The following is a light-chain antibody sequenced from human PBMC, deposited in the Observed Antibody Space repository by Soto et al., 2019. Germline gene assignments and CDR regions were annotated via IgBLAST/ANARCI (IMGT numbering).Light chain of an antibody. J-gene: IGKJ3*01. CDR1: QDIRSY. CDR3: QQVNDYPRT. CDR2: GAS. Sequence: IQLTQSPSSLSASVGDRVTITCRASQDIRSYLAWYQQKPGKAPKLLIYGASTLQSGVPSSFSGSGSGTDFTLTISSLQPEDFATYYCQQVNDYPRTFGPGNRVDV. V-gene: IGKV1-9*01.